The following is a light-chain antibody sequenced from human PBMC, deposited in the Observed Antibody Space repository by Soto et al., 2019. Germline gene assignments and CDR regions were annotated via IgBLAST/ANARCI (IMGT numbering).Light chain of an antibody. V-gene: IGKV4-1*01. CDR2: WAS. CDR1: QSVLYSSNNKNY. Sequence: DIVMTQSPDSLAVSLGERATINCKSSQSVLYSSNNKNYLAWYQQKPGQPPKHLIYWASTRESGVPDRFSGSGSGTDFTLTISSLQAEDVAVYYCQQYYITPPTTFGGGTKVEIK. CDR3: QQYYITPPTT. J-gene: IGKJ4*01.